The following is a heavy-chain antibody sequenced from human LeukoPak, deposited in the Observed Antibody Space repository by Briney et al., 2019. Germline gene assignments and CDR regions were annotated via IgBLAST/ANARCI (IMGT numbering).Heavy chain of an antibody. Sequence: SGPTQVKPTQTLTLTCTFSGFSLSTSGVGVGWIRQPPGKALEWLALIYWNDDKRYSPSLKSRLTITKDTSKNQVVLTMTNMDPVDTATYYCAHRPAGNYFDYWGQGTLVTVSS. CDR2: IYWNDDK. J-gene: IGHJ4*02. CDR1: GFSLSTSGVG. V-gene: IGHV2-5*01. CDR3: AHRPAGNYFDY.